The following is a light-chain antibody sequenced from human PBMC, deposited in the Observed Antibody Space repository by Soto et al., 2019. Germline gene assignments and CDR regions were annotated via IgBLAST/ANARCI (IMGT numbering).Light chain of an antibody. CDR1: QDINRL. J-gene: IGKJ1*01. Sequence: DIQMTQSPSSVSASIGDRVTITCRASQDINRLLAWYQQKPGKAPKLLIYSASNLQSGVPSRFSGSASGTDFNLTLSSLQPEDFATYYCLQAKAFPLTLGQGTNVEIK. CDR2: SAS. V-gene: IGKV1-12*01. CDR3: LQAKAFPLT.